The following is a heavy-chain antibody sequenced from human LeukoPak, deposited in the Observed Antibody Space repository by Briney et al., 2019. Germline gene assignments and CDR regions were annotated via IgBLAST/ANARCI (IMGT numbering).Heavy chain of an antibody. CDR2: IFYSGST. CDR3: ARSVEGYCRGGSCYYYSYYMDV. Sequence: SETLSLTCTVSSGSISTSNYYWGWVRQPPGKALEWIGNIFYSGSTYYSPSLKSRVTISLDTSRNQFSLKLNSVTAADTAVYYCARSVEGYCRGGSCYYYSYYMDVWGKGTTVTVSS. J-gene: IGHJ6*03. D-gene: IGHD2-15*01. V-gene: IGHV4-39*07. CDR1: SGSISTSNYY.